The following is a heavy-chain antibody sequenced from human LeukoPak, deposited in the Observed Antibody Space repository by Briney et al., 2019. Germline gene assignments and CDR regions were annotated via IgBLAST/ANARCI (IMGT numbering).Heavy chain of an antibody. CDR1: GYSISSGYY. J-gene: IGHJ4*02. CDR3: ARGSNCNWNYHWDY. Sequence: SETLSLTCAVSGYSISSGYYWGWIRQPPGKGLEWIGSIYHSGSTYYNPSLKSRATKSVDTSKNHFSLKLSSVTAADTAVYYCARGSNCNWNYHWDYWGQGTLVTVSS. CDR2: IYHSGST. D-gene: IGHD1-7*01. V-gene: IGHV4-38-2*01.